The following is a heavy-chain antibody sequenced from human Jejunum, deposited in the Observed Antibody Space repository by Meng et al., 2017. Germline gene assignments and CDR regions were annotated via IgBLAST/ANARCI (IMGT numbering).Heavy chain of an antibody. D-gene: IGHD2-15*01. CDR1: GYPFDVYW. CDR3: ARGSGHTGFDF. CDR2: IYPADADT. V-gene: IGHV5-51*01. Sequence: GESLKISCLISGYPFDVYWIGWVRQMPGKGLEWMGSIYPADADTIYSPSFQGQVTISVDKSLSTAYLQWSSLNASDTAMYYCARGSGHTGFDFWGQGTLVTVSS. J-gene: IGHJ4*02.